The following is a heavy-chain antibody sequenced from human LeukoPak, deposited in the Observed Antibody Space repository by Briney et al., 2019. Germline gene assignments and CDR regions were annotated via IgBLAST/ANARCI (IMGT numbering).Heavy chain of an antibody. V-gene: IGHV1-8*02. Sequence: ASVKVSCKASGYTFTSYYMHWVRQATGQGLEWMGWMNPNSGNTGYAQKFQGRVTMTRNTSISTAYMELSSLRSEDTAVYYCARGLVVTTDWGQGTLVTVSS. CDR3: ARGLVVTTD. J-gene: IGHJ4*02. D-gene: IGHD4-11*01. CDR2: MNPNSGNT. CDR1: GYTFTSYY.